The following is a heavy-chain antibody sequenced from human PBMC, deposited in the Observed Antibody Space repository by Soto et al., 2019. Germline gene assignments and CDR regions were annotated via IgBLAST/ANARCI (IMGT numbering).Heavy chain of an antibody. D-gene: IGHD1-7*01. Sequence: GRCLRLSCAPSAISFTAYSMHCVRQTAGKGLEWVAFISHDGRSTYYSDSVKGRFTISRDNSKNMVFMQMNGVTLEDTAINYCAVDGVPRTSLLYYYFRFWGRGTLVTVSS. CDR2: ISHDGRST. J-gene: IGHJ4*02. V-gene: IGHV3-30*04. CDR1: AISFTAYS. CDR3: AVDGVPRTSLLYYYFRF.